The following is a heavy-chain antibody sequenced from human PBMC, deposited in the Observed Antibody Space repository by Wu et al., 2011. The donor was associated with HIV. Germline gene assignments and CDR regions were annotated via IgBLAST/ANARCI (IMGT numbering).Heavy chain of an antibody. V-gene: IGHV1-69*06. CDR1: GGTFSRYA. CDR2: IIPIFGTA. D-gene: IGHD5-12*01. Sequence: QVQLVQSGAEVKKPGSSVKVSCKASGGTFSRYAINWVRQAPGQGLEWMGGIIPIFGTAKYVQKFQGRVTITADKSTSTAYMELSSLTSEDTAVYYCARDPRKWLRLGDYYYGMDVWGQGTTVTVSS. CDR3: ARDPRKWLRLGDYYYGMDV. J-gene: IGHJ6*02.